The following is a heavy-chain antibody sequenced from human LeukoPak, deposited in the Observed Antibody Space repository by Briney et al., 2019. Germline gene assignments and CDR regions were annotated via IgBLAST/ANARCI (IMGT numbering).Heavy chain of an antibody. Sequence: PGGSLRLSCAASGFTYSSYAMSWVRQAPGKGLEWVSAISGSGGSTYYAGSVKGRFTISRDNSKNTLYLQMNSLRAEDTAVYYCARDSSGWYDHWGQGTLVTVSS. V-gene: IGHV3-23*01. D-gene: IGHD6-19*01. CDR3: ARDSSGWYDH. J-gene: IGHJ5*02. CDR2: ISGSGGST. CDR1: GFTYSSYA.